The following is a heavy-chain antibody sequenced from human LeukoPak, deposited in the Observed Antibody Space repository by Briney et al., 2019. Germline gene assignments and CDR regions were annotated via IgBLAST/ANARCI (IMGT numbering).Heavy chain of an antibody. D-gene: IGHD5-18*01. CDR1: GYTFTSYG. V-gene: IGHV1-18*01. Sequence: ASVKVSCKASGYTFTSYGISWVRQAPGQGREWMGWISAYNGNTNYAQKLQGRVTMTTDTSTSTAYMELRSLRSDDTAVYYCARDEVAMGEFDYWGQGTLVTVSS. J-gene: IGHJ4*02. CDR2: ISAYNGNT. CDR3: ARDEVAMGEFDY.